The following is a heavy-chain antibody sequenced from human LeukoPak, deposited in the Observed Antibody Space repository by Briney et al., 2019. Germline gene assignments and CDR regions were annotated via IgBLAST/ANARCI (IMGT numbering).Heavy chain of an antibody. CDR1: GYTFTGYY. Sequence: ASVKVSCKASGYTFTGYYMHWVRQAPGQGLEWMGWINPNSGGTNYAQKFQGRVTMTRDTSISTAYMELRSLRSDDTAVYYCARDLRYYDSSGSPFQHWGQGTLVTVSS. D-gene: IGHD3-22*01. CDR3: ARDLRYYDSSGSPFQH. CDR2: INPNSGGT. J-gene: IGHJ1*01. V-gene: IGHV1-2*02.